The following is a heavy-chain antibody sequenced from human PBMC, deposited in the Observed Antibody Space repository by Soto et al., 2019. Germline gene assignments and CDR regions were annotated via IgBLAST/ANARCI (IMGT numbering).Heavy chain of an antibody. Sequence: WASVKVSCKGSGYAFTTYGITWVRQAPGQGLEWMGWISAHNGNTNYAQKLQGRVTVTRDTSTSTAYMELRSLRSDDTAVYYCARGRYGDYWGQGALVTVSS. D-gene: IGHD1-1*01. V-gene: IGHV1-18*01. CDR1: GYAFTTYG. CDR3: ARGRYGDY. CDR2: ISAHNGNT. J-gene: IGHJ4*02.